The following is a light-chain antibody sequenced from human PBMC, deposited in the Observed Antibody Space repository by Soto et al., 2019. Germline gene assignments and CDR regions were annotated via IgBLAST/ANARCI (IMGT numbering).Light chain of an antibody. Sequence: QSVLTQPASVSGSPGQSITISCTETSSDVAEYKYVSWYQQHPGRAPKLIIYDVSNRPSGVSNRFSGSKSGSTASLTISGLQAEDEADYYCGSYTTSTTYVFATGTKVTVL. J-gene: IGLJ1*01. CDR1: SSDVAEYKY. V-gene: IGLV2-14*03. CDR2: DVS. CDR3: GSYTTSTTYV.